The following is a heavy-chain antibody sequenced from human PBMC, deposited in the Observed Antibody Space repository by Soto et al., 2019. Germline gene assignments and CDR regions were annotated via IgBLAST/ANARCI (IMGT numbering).Heavy chain of an antibody. CDR3: ARGPYYDLIWNYYYMDV. CDR2: IYYSGST. D-gene: IGHD3-16*01. V-gene: IGHV4-59*08. Sequence: QVQLQESGPGLVKPSETLSLSCNVSGGSISGHYWSWVRQTPGKGLEWIGYIYYSGSTNYNPSLKSRVTISVDTSKNHFSLRLTSVTAADTAVYYCARGPYYDLIWNYYYMDVSGKGTTVTVSS. J-gene: IGHJ6*03. CDR1: GGSISGHY.